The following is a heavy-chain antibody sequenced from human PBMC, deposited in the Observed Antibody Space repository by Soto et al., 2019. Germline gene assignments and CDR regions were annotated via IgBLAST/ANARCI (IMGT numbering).Heavy chain of an antibody. Sequence: GGSVNVSCKGSCYTLSRYGISWGRQAPGQRLEWVGWISAYNGNTNYAQKLQGRVTMTTDTSTSTAYMELRSLRSDDTAVYYCARWLDFWSGYSSHSDLYYMDVWGKGTTVTVSS. D-gene: IGHD3-3*01. CDR3: ARWLDFWSGYSSHSDLYYMDV. CDR1: CYTLSRYG. V-gene: IGHV1-18*01. CDR2: ISAYNGNT. J-gene: IGHJ6*03.